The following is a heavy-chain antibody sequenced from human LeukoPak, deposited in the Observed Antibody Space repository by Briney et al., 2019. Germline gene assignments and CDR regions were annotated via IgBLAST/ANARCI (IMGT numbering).Heavy chain of an antibody. V-gene: IGHV3-33*01. CDR2: IWYDGSNK. CDR1: GFTFSSYG. CDR3: ARDRVLYYDFWSGYSPYLTSKNYYGMDV. Sequence: PGRSLRLSCAASGFTFSSYGMHWVRQAPGKGLEWVAVIWYDGSNKYYADSVKGRFTISRDNSKNTLYLQMNSLRAEDTAVYYCARDRVLYYDFWSGYSPYLTSKNYYGMDVWGQGTTVTVSS. D-gene: IGHD3-3*01. J-gene: IGHJ6*02.